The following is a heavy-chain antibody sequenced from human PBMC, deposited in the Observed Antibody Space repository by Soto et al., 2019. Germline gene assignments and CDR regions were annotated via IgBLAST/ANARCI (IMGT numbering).Heavy chain of an antibody. J-gene: IGHJ4*02. D-gene: IGHD6-19*01. V-gene: IGHV3-30*03. CDR1: GFTFSSYG. CDR3: ARHHSGLWPDY. CDR2: ISYDGSNK. Sequence: GWSLRLSCAASGFTFSSYGRHWVRQAPGKGLEWVAFISYDGSNKYYADSVKGRLTISRDNSKNTLYLQMNSLRGEDTAVWYWARHHSGLWPDYRGQGTSGPLSS.